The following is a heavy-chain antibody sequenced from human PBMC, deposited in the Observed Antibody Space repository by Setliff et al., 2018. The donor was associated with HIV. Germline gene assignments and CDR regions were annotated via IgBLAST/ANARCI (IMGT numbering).Heavy chain of an antibody. CDR1: DGSIGNRAYH. Sequence: SETLSLTCAVSDGSIGNRAYHWGWIRQPPGKGLEWIASIYYRGNAYYNPSLKSRLTISVDTSKNLFSLSLSSVTAADTAVYFCTRLIDGSSADYWGQGTLVTVSS. J-gene: IGHJ4*02. CDR2: IYYRGNA. V-gene: IGHV4-39*01. D-gene: IGHD1-26*01. CDR3: TRLIDGSSADY.